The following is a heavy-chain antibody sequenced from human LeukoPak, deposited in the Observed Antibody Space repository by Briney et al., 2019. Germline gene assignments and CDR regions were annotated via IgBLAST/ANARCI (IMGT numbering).Heavy chain of an antibody. CDR1: GFTFDDYA. CDR3: AKDIGYSRNRALGY. D-gene: IGHD6-13*01. V-gene: IGHV3-9*03. CDR2: ISWNSGSI. Sequence: PGRSLRLSCAASGFTFDDYAMHWVRQAPGKGLEWVSGISWNSGSIGYADSVKGRSTISRDNAKNSLYLQMNSLRAEDMALYYCAKDIGYSRNRALGYWGQGTLVTVSS. J-gene: IGHJ4*02.